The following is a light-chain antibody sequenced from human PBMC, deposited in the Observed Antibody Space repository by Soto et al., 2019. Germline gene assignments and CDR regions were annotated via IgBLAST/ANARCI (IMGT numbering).Light chain of an antibody. Sequence: VLTPSTATLSLAAGESVTLSCRASEFLSSYLAWYQQKPGQPPRLLIYDTSNRPTGIPARFSGSRSAIDCTLTISSLEPEDFGVYFCHQRNKFGQGTRLDIK. V-gene: IGKV3-11*01. CDR2: DTS. CDR3: HQRNK. J-gene: IGKJ5*01. CDR1: EFLSSY.